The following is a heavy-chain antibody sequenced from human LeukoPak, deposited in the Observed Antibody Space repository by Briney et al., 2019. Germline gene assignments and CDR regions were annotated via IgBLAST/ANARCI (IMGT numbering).Heavy chain of an antibody. D-gene: IGHD4-17*01. CDR1: GGTFSSYA. Sequence: SVKVSCKASGGTFSSYAISWVRQAPGQGLEWMGGIIPIFGTANYAQKFQGRVTITPDESTSTAYMELSSLRSEDTAVYYCASQWTVTTSRFDYWGQGTLVTVSS. V-gene: IGHV1-69*01. CDR3: ASQWTVTTSRFDY. CDR2: IIPIFGTA. J-gene: IGHJ4*02.